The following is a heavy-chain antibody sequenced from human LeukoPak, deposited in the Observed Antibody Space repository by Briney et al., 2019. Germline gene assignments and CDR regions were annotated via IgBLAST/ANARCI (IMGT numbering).Heavy chain of an antibody. J-gene: IGHJ4*02. CDR1: GFTFSSYS. D-gene: IGHD5-18*01. CDR2: ISSSSSTI. CDR3: ARVGYSYGLPRLRYFDY. Sequence: TGGSLRLSCAASGFTFSSYSMNWVRQAPGKGLEWVSYISSSSSTIYYADSVKGRFTISRDNAKNSLYLQMNSLRDEDTAVYYCARVGYSYGLPRLRYFDYWGQGTLVTVSS. V-gene: IGHV3-48*02.